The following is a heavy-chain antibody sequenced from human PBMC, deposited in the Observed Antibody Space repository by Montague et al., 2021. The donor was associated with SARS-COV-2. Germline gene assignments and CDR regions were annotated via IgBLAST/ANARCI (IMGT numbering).Heavy chain of an antibody. CDR3: ARDTRITMIVVVQGYGMDV. V-gene: IGHV4-39*07. J-gene: IGHJ6*02. D-gene: IGHD3-22*01. Sequence: SETLSLTCTVSGGSISSSSYYRGWIRQPPGKGLEWIGSIYYSGXTXYXXXXKXRVTISVDTSKNQFSLKLSSVTAADTAVYYCARDTRITMIVVVQGYGMDVWGQGTTVTVSS. CDR2: IYYSGXT. CDR1: GGSISSSSYY.